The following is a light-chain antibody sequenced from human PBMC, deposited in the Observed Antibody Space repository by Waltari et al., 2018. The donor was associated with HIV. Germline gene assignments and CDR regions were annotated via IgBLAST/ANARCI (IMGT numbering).Light chain of an antibody. CDR1: SDDVGGRDC. Sequence: QSALTQPRSVSGSPGQSVTVSCNGTSDDVGGRDCVSWYQQSPGKAPKLIIYDVNKRPSGVPDRFAGSKSGNTASLTISGLQADDEAHYYCCSSAGSYTSVLFGGGTKLTVL. CDR2: DVN. J-gene: IGLJ2*01. CDR3: CSSAGSYTSVL. V-gene: IGLV2-11*01.